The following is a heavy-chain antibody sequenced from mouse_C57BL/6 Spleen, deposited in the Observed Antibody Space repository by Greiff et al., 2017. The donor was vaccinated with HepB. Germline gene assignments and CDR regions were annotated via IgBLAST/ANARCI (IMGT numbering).Heavy chain of an antibody. CDR3: AREPEYFDY. V-gene: IGHV3-6*01. Sequence: EVKLQESGPGLVKPSQSLSLTCSVTGYSITSGYYWNWIRQFPGNKLEWMGYISYDGSNNYNPSLKNRISITRDTSKNQFFLKLNSVTTEDTATYYCAREPEYFDYWGQGTTLTVSS. CDR2: ISYDGSN. J-gene: IGHJ2*01. CDR1: GYSITSGYY.